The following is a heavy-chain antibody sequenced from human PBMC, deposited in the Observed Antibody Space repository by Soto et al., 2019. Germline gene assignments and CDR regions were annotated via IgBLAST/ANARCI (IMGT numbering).Heavy chain of an antibody. CDR1: GGSFTGYY. CDR2: ISLTGST. V-gene: IGHV4-34*01. D-gene: IGHD3-22*01. Sequence: QVQLQQWGAGLLKPSETLSLTCAVYGGSFTGYYWSWIRQPPGKGLEWIGDISLTGSTNYNPSLKSRGTISVDTSKNQFSLKVSSVTVADTAVYSCARVGTMSWRNVHYFDYWGQGTVVTVSS. J-gene: IGHJ4*02. CDR3: ARVGTMSWRNVHYFDY.